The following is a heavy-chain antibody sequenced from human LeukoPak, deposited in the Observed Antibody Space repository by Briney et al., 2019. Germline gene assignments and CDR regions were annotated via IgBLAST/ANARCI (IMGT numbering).Heavy chain of an antibody. Sequence: ASVTVSCKASGYTFTSYYMHWVRQAPGQGLEWMGIINPSGGSISYAQKFQGRVTMTRDMSTSTDYMELSSLRSEDTAVYYCARDNSVEDTAWWFDPWGQGTLVTVSS. CDR1: GYTFTSYY. CDR2: INPSGGSI. J-gene: IGHJ5*02. D-gene: IGHD4-23*01. CDR3: ARDNSVEDTAWWFDP. V-gene: IGHV1-46*01.